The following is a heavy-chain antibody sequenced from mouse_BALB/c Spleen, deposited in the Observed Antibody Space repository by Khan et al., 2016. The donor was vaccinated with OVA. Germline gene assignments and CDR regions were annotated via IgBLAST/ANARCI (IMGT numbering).Heavy chain of an antibody. J-gene: IGHJ1*01. Sequence: VQLQQSGGEVVRPGTSVKISCKASGYTFTNYWLGWVRQRPGHGLEWIGDIYPGGYFTNYNEKFKDKATLNVDTSYPTANMQLSSLTSEDSAVYFCARWATGYFDVWGAGTTVTVSS. D-gene: IGHD3-1*01. CDR1: GYTFTNYW. CDR2: IYPGGYFT. CDR3: ARWATGYFDV. V-gene: IGHV1-63*02.